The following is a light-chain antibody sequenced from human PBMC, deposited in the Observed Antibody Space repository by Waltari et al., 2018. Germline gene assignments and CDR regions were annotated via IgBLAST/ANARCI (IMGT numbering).Light chain of an antibody. J-gene: IGKJ4*01. CDR3: QQCYSPPLS. V-gene: IGKV4-1*01. Sequence: DIVMTQSPDSLVVSLGERATINCKSSQDILYSSNNKNYLALYQHKPRQPPKLLIYWASIRASCVPDRFSGNGSGTEFTLTISSLQAEDVAVYYCQQCYSPPLSFGGGTKVELK. CDR1: QDILYSSNNKNY. CDR2: WAS.